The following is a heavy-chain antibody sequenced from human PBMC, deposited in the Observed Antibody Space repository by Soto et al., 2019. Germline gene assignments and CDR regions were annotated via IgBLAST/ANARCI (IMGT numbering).Heavy chain of an antibody. J-gene: IGHJ4*02. CDR1: GFSLSNARMG. CDR2: IFSNDEK. Sequence: SGPTLLNPTETLTLTCTVSGFSLSNARMGVSWIRQPPGKALEWLAHIFSNDEKSYSTSLKSRLTISKDTSKSQVVLTMTNMDPVDTATYYCARIPVVQGYFDSWGQGTLVTVSS. D-gene: IGHD2-15*01. V-gene: IGHV2-26*01. CDR3: ARIPVVQGYFDS.